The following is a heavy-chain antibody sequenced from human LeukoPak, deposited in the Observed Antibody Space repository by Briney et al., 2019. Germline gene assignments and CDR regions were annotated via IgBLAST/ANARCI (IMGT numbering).Heavy chain of an antibody. CDR3: ARDDGDY. J-gene: IGHJ4*02. V-gene: IGHV4-30-2*05. CDR1: GGSISSGGYS. CDR2: IYHSGST. Sequence: SETLSLTCAVSGGSISSGGYSWSWIRQPPGKGLEWIGYIYHSGSTYYNPSLKSRVTISVDTSKNQFSLKLSSVTAADTAVYYCARDDGDYWGQGTLVTVSS.